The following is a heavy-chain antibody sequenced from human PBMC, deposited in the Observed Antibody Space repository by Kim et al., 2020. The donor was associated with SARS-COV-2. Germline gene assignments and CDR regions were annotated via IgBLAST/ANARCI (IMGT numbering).Heavy chain of an antibody. CDR3: ATEPRNQYYYDSSGYPLGLWFDP. V-gene: IGHV1-69*13. D-gene: IGHD3-22*01. J-gene: IGHJ5*02. Sequence: SVKVSCKASGGTFSSYAISWVRQAPGQGLEWMGGIIPIFGTANYVQKFQGRVTITADESTSTAYMELSSLRSEDTAVYYCATEPRNQYYYDSSGYPLGLWFDPWGQGTLVTVSS. CDR1: GGTFSSYA. CDR2: IIPIFGTA.